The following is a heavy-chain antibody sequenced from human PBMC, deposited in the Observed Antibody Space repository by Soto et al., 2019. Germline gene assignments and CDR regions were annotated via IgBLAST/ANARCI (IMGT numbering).Heavy chain of an antibody. D-gene: IGHD1-7*01. Sequence: QAQLVESGGGVVQPGRSLSLSCAASDFTFNTYAMHWVRQAPGKGLEWVAVIADHGNDKYYADSVKGRFTISRDNSKNALYLQMNTLRPEDTAMYYCARDVGNYVPYYYGMDVWGQGTTVTVSS. V-gene: IGHV3-30*03. CDR2: IADHGNDK. CDR1: DFTFNTYA. J-gene: IGHJ6*02. CDR3: ARDVGNYVPYYYGMDV.